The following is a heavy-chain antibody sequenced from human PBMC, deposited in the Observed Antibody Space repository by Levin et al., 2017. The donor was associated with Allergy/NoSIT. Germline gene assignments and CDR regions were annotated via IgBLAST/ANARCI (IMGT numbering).Heavy chain of an antibody. V-gene: IGHV3-74*01. CDR3: ARAREGTRNSMDY. J-gene: IGHJ4*02. D-gene: IGHD1-7*01. CDR1: GFTFSTYW. CDR2: INVDGSTT. Sequence: QPGGSLRLSCAASGFTFSTYWVHWVRQAPGKGLVWVSRINVDGSTTNYADSVKGRFTISRDNAKNTLYLQMNSLRAEDTAVYYCARAREGTRNSMDYWGQGTLVAVSS.